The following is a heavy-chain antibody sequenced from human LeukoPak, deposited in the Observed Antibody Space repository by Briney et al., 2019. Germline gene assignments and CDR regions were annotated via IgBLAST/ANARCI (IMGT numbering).Heavy chain of an antibody. J-gene: IGHJ3*02. CDR1: GFTFRSYS. CDR2: ISSSSSYI. Sequence: GGSLRLSCAASGFTFRSYSMNWVRQAPGKGLEWVSSISSSSSYIYYADSVKGRFTISRDNAKNSLYLQMNSLRAEDTAVYYCARDSRTGADAFDIWGQGTMVTVSS. CDR3: ARDSRTGADAFDI. V-gene: IGHV3-21*01. D-gene: IGHD1-1*01.